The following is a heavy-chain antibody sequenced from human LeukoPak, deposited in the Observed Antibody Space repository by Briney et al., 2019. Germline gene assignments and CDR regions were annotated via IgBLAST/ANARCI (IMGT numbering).Heavy chain of an antibody. V-gene: IGHV1-8*02. CDR3: ARASMVRGVIPGY. CDR1: GYTFTSYG. D-gene: IGHD3-10*01. CDR2: MNPNSGNT. Sequence: ASVKVSCKASGYTFTSYGISWVRQATGQGLEWMGWMNPNSGNTGYAQKFQGRVTMTRNTSISTAYMELSSLRSEDTAVYYCARASMVRGVIPGYWGQGTLVTVSS. J-gene: IGHJ4*02.